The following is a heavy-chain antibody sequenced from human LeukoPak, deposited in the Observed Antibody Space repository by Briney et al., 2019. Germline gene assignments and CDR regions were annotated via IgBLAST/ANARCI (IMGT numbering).Heavy chain of an antibody. CDR2: ISAYNGNT. Sequence: ASVKVSYKASGYTFTSYGISWVRQAPGQGLEWMGWISAYNGNTNYAQKLQGRVTMTTDTSTSTAYMELRSLRSDDTAAYYCARSLGDSSGYYPTGYYYYYMDVWGKGTTVTVSS. CDR3: ARSLGDSSGYYPTGYYYYYMDV. J-gene: IGHJ6*03. D-gene: IGHD3-22*01. V-gene: IGHV1-18*01. CDR1: GYTFTSYG.